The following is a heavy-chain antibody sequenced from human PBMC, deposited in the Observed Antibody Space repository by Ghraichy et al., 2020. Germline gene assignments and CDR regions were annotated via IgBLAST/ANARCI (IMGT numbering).Heavy chain of an antibody. V-gene: IGHV3-23*01. CDR1: GFTFSIYA. CDR2: ISASGST. CDR3: AKAAGGGASAHYFDY. D-gene: IGHD2-21*01. J-gene: IGHJ4*02. Sequence: GSLRLSCAASGFTFSIYAMSWVRQAPGKGLQWVSAISASGSTYYADSWKGRFTISRDDSKNTLYLQMDSLRPEDTAVYYCAKAAGGGASAHYFDYWGQGTLVTVSS.